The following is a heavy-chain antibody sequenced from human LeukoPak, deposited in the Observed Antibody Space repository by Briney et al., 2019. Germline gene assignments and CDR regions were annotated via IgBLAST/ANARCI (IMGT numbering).Heavy chain of an antibody. CDR1: GFTFSDYY. J-gene: IGHJ6*03. D-gene: IGHD6-19*01. CDR3: AKVGSSGWPRAYYYYMDV. Sequence: KAGGSLRLSCAASGFTFSDYYMSWIRQAPGKGLEWVSYISSSGSTIYYADSVKGRITISRDNAKNTLYLQMNSLRAEDTAVYYCAKVGSSGWPRAYYYYMDVWGKGTTVTVSS. CDR2: ISSSGSTI. V-gene: IGHV3-11*04.